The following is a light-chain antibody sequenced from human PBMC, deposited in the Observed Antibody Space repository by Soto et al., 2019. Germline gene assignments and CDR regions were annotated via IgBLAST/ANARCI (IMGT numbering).Light chain of an antibody. CDR1: SSNIGTNY. Sequence: QPVLTQPPSASGTPGQRVTISCSGSSSNIGTNYVYWYQQLPGTAPKLLIYKNNQRPSGVPERFSGSKSGTSASLAISGLRFEDEAAYYCSVWDDSLRGVFGGGTKLTVL. V-gene: IGLV1-47*01. CDR3: SVWDDSLRGV. CDR2: KNN. J-gene: IGLJ2*01.